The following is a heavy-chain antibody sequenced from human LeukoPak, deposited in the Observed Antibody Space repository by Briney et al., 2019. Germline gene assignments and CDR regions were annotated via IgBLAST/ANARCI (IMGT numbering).Heavy chain of an antibody. V-gene: IGHV1-69*13. Sequence: ASVKVSCKASGGTFSSYAISWVRQAPGQGLEWMGGIIPIFGTANYAQKFQGRVTITADESTSTAYMELSSLRSEDTAVYYCARVHNSDYYFDYWGQGTLVTVSS. CDR3: ARVHNSDYYFDY. CDR2: IIPIFGTA. J-gene: IGHJ4*02. D-gene: IGHD1-1*01. CDR1: GGTFSSYA.